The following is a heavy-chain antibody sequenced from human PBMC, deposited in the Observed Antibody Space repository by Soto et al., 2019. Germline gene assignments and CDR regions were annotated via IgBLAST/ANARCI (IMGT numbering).Heavy chain of an antibody. CDR2: LYHSGTT. J-gene: IGHJ4*02. CDR3: ARDPGYCTNGVCPIFDF. D-gene: IGHD2-8*01. V-gene: IGHV4-59*01. CDR1: GDSIKNYF. Sequence: SETLSLTCTVSGDSIKNYFWSWVRQPPGKGLEWIGHLYHSGTTNYSPALKSRVTMSIDQSKNKFSLSLNSVTAADTAVYFCARDPGYCTNGVCPIFDFWGQGIPVTVSS.